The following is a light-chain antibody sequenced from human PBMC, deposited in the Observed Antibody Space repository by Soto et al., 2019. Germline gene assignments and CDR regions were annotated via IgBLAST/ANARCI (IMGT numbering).Light chain of an antibody. J-gene: IGKJ4*01. V-gene: IGKV4-1*01. Sequence: DIVMTQSPDSLAVSLVERATINCKSSQSVLYSPDSKNYLAWYQQRPGQPPKLLISWASTRESGVPARFSGSGSGTDFTHTISSLQAEDVAVYYCQQYYDTPLTFGGGTKVEIK. CDR2: WAS. CDR1: QSVLYSPDSKNY. CDR3: QQYYDTPLT.